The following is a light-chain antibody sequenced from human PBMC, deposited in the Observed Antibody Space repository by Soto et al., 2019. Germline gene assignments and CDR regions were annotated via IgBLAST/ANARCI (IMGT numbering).Light chain of an antibody. CDR3: QQYGDWPLT. J-gene: IGKJ4*01. Sequence: EIVLTQSPATLSVYPGERATLSCRASQSVGNNFAWYQQKPGQAPRLLIFATSTRATGVPARFSGSGSGTEFTLTISSLQSEDVAVYYCQQYGDWPLTFGGGAKVEIE. CDR2: ATS. CDR1: QSVGNN. V-gene: IGKV3-15*01.